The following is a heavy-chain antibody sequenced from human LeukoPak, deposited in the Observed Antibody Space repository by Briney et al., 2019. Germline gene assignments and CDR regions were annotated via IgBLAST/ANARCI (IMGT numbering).Heavy chain of an antibody. Sequence: SETLSLTCAVYGGSFSGYYWSWIRQPPGKGLEWIGEINHSGSTNYNPSLKNRVTISVDTSKNQFSLKLRSVTAADTAVYYCARVVQGFDDFEIWGQGTMVTVSS. CDR3: ARVVQGFDDFEI. CDR1: GGSFSGYY. J-gene: IGHJ3*02. CDR2: INHSGST. D-gene: IGHD2-2*01. V-gene: IGHV4-34*01.